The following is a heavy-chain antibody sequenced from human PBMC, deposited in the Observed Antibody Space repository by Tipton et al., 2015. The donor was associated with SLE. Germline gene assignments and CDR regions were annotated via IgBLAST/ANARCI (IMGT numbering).Heavy chain of an antibody. J-gene: IGHJ4*02. D-gene: IGHD2-2*02. V-gene: IGHV3-74*03. CDR1: GFTFSTYW. CDR2: IYSDGSST. CDR3: AKDLLGYCSSITCYMAGY. Sequence: GSLRLSCEASGFTFSTYWMHWVRQGPGKGLVWVSRIYSDGSSTKYADSVKGRFTISRDNAKNMLYLQMNSLRAEDTAVYYCAKDLLGYCSSITCYMAGYWGQGTLVTVSS.